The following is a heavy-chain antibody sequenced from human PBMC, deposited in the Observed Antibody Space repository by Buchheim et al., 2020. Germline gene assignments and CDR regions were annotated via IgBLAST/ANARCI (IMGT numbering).Heavy chain of an antibody. CDR1: GGSISSGDYY. CDR3: ARASTIFGVVIPANWFDP. CDR2: IYYSGST. Sequence: QVQLQESGPGLVKPSQTLSLTCTVSGGSISSGDYYWSWIRQPPGKGLEWIGYIYYSGSTYYNPSLKSRVTISVDTSQKQFSLKLSSVTAADTAVYYCARASTIFGVVIPANWFDPWGQGTL. V-gene: IGHV4-30-4*01. J-gene: IGHJ5*02. D-gene: IGHD3-3*01.